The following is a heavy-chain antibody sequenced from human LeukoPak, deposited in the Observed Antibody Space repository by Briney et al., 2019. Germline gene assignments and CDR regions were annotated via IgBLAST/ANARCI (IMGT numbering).Heavy chain of an antibody. CDR3: ARDNPFVVVPAAIELGWFDP. CDR2: ISSSGSTI. V-gene: IGHV3-11*04. D-gene: IGHD2-2*01. J-gene: IGHJ5*02. CDR1: GFTFSDYY. Sequence: GGSLRLSCAASGFTFSDYYMSWIRQASGKGLEWVSYISSSGSTIYYADSVKGRFTISRDNAKNSLYLQMNSLRAEDTAVYYCARDNPFVVVPAAIELGWFDPWGQGTLVTVSS.